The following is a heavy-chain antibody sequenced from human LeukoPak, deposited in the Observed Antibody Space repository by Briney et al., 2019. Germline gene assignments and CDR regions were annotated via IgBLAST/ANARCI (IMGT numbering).Heavy chain of an antibody. CDR3: ARGRFRRATWFDP. J-gene: IGHJ5*02. Sequence: ASVDVSCQASGYTFSSFEIHLVRQATGQGLEWIGWMKPNSCNAGYTQKFQGRLTITRNTSIATAYMELSSLRSEDPAVYYCARGRFRRATWFDPWGQGTLVTVSS. D-gene: IGHD1-26*01. CDR1: GYTFSSFE. CDR2: MKPNSCNA. V-gene: IGHV1-8*03.